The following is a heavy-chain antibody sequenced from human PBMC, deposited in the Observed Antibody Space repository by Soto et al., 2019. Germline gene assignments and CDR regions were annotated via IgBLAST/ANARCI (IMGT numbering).Heavy chain of an antibody. CDR3: ARETDEYYYYYMDV. CDR1: GFTFSSYG. Sequence: QVQLVESGGGVVQPGRSLRLSFAASGFTFSSYGMHWVRQAPGKGLEWVAVIWYDGSNKYYADSVKGRFTISRDNSKNTLYLQMNSLRAEDTAVYYCARETDEYYYYYMDVWGKGTTVTVSS. V-gene: IGHV3-33*01. CDR2: IWYDGSNK. J-gene: IGHJ6*03.